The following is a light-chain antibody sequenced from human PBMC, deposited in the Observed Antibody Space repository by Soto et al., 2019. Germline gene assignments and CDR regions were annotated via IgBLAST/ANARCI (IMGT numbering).Light chain of an antibody. CDR1: QSVSSSY. CDR3: QQCGSSPS. V-gene: IGKV3-20*01. J-gene: IGKJ1*01. CDR2: DTS. Sequence: EIVLTQSPCTLSLSPGERATLSCRASQSVSSSYLAWYQQKPGQAPRLLIYDTSSRATGIPDRFSGSGSGTDFTRAISRLEPEDFAVYYCQQCGSSPSFGQGTKVELK.